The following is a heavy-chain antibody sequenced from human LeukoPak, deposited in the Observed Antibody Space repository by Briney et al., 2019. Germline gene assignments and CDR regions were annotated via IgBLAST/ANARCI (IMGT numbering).Heavy chain of an antibody. CDR3: ARHVVVIAPYYMDV. CDR2: IYYSGST. CDR1: GGSISSYY. J-gene: IGHJ6*03. V-gene: IGHV4-59*08. Sequence: SETLSLTCTVSGGSISSYYWSWIRQPPGKGLEWIGYIYYSGSTNYNPSLKSRVTISVDTSKNQSSLKLSSVTAADTAVYYCARHVVVIAPYYMDVWGKGTTVTVSS. D-gene: IGHD2-21*01.